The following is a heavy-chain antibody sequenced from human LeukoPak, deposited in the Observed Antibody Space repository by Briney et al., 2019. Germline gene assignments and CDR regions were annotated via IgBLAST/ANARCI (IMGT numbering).Heavy chain of an antibody. J-gene: IGHJ4*02. Sequence: SETLSLTCIVSGGSIRSLSLWSWLRQPPGKGLEWIGEMYLGGTTNFNPSLKSRVTILIDKSKNQLSLQLTSVTAADTAVYYCAGLEGRYSTDWFYFFDYWGQGALVTVSS. CDR3: AGLEGRYSTDWFYFFDY. CDR2: MYLGGTT. D-gene: IGHD6-19*01. V-gene: IGHV4-4*02. CDR1: GGSIRSLSL.